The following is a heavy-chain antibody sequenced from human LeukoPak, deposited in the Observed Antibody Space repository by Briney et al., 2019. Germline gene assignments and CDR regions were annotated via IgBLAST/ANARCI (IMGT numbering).Heavy chain of an antibody. V-gene: IGHV1-2*06. J-gene: IGHJ4*02. CDR2: INPNSGGT. CDR3: ARVGYSSSWYFDY. D-gene: IGHD6-13*01. CDR1: GYTFTGYY. Sequence: APVRVSCKASGYTFTGYYMHWVRQAPGQGLEWMGRINPNSGGTNYAQKFQGRVTMTRDTSISTAYMELSRLRADDTAVYYCARVGYSSSWYFDYWGQGTLVTVSS.